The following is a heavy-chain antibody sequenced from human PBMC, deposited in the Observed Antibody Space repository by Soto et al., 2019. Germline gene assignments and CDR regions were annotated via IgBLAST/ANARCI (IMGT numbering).Heavy chain of an antibody. CDR1: GGSFSGYY. CDR2: INHSGST. J-gene: IGHJ6*02. Sequence: SETLSLTCAVYGGSFSGYYWSWIRQPPGKGLEWIGEINHSGSTNYNPSLKSRVTISVDTSKNQFSLKLSSVTAADTAVYYCAGIHGMDVWGQGTTVTVS. V-gene: IGHV4-34*01. CDR3: AGIHGMDV.